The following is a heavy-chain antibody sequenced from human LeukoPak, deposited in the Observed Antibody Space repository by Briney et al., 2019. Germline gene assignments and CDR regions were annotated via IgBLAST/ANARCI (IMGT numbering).Heavy chain of an antibody. J-gene: IGHJ4*02. V-gene: IGHV1-24*01. D-gene: IGHD3-22*01. CDR3: YDSTY. Sequence: ASVKVSCKVSGYTLTELSMHWVRQAPGKGLEWMGGFDPKDGATVYAQKFQGRLTMTEDTSTATAYMELSSLTSEDTAVYFCYDSTYWGQGTLVTVSS. CDR2: FDPKDGAT. CDR1: GYTLTELS.